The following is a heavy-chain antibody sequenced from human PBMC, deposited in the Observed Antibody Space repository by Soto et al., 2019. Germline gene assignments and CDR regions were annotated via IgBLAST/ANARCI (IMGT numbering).Heavy chain of an antibody. CDR1: GGTFNSYT. V-gene: IGHV1-69*02. J-gene: IGHJ4*02. Sequence: QVQLVQSGAEVKKPGSSVKVSCTASGGTFNSYTLNWVRQAPGQRLEWVGRVNPIVGMSSSASKFQGRVTMTAEKPTSKGYMDVTGLKYEDTAVYYCATSYGSGGTHFDSWGQGTLVTVSS. CDR2: VNPIVGMS. CDR3: ATSYGSGGTHFDS. D-gene: IGHD3-10*01.